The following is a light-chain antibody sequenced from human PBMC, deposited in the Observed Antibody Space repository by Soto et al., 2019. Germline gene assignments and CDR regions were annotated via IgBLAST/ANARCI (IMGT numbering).Light chain of an antibody. J-gene: IGLJ1*01. CDR1: SSNIGGNT. Sequence: QSVLTQPPSASGTPGQRVSISCSGSSSNIGGNTVNWYQQLPGTAPKLLIYSNNKRPSGVPDRFSGSQSGTSVSLAISDLQSEDEADYYCAAWDDSLNGYVFGTGTKLTVL. V-gene: IGLV1-44*01. CDR3: AAWDDSLNGYV. CDR2: SNN.